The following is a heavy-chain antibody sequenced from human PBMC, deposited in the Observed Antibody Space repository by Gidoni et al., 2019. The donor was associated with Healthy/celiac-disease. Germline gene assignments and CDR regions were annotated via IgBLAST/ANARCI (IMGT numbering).Heavy chain of an antibody. V-gene: IGHV4-4*07. D-gene: IGHD1-26*01. CDR3: ARGGDELHFFDY. CDR1: GGSISSYY. J-gene: IGHJ4*02. CDR2: IYPSGST. Sequence: QVPLQESGPGLVKPSETLSLTCTVSGGSISSYYWSWIRQPAGKGREWIGRIYPSGSTNYNPSLKSRVTMSVDTSKNQFSLKLSSVTAADTAVYYCARGGDELHFFDYWGQGTLVTVSS.